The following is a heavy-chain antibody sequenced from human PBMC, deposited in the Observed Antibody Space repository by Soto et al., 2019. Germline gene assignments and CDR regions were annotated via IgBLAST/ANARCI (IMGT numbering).Heavy chain of an antibody. CDR1: GVSVSSGVYY. J-gene: IGHJ6*02. V-gene: IGHV4-61*08. CDR2: FFSSDNT. D-gene: IGHD3-10*01. Sequence: SETLSLTCTVSGVSVSSGVYYWSWVRQPPGKGLEWIGYFFSSDNTKYSPSLNTRLTVSIDTPKNQFSLRLSSVTAADTAVYHCARGLLWFGELNNYYYYGMDVWGQGTTVTVSS. CDR3: ARGLLWFGELNNYYYYGMDV.